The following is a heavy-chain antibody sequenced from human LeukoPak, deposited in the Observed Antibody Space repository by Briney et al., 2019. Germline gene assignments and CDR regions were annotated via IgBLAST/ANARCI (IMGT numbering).Heavy chain of an antibody. CDR3: ARDRADGSGHYYYYGMDV. Sequence: PSETLSLTCTVSGGSISSYYWSWIRQPPGKGLEWIGYIYYSGSTNYNPSLKSRVTISVDTSKNQFSLKLSSVTAADTAVYYCARDRADGSGHYYYYGMDVWGQGTTVTVSS. V-gene: IGHV4-59*01. D-gene: IGHD3-10*01. J-gene: IGHJ6*02. CDR2: IYYSGST. CDR1: GGSISSYY.